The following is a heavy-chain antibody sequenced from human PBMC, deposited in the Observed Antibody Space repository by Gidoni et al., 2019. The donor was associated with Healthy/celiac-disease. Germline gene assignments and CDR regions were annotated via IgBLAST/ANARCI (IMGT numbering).Heavy chain of an antibody. D-gene: IGHD3-3*01. Sequence: QVQLVQSGAEVKKPGSSVKVSCKASGGTFSSYAISWVRQAPGQGLEWMGGIIPIFGTANYAQKFQGRVTITADKSTSTAYMELSSLRSEDTAVYYCARRSQNITIFGVVIMGGDAFDIWGQGTMVTVSS. J-gene: IGHJ3*02. CDR3: ARRSQNITIFGVVIMGGDAFDI. CDR1: GGTFSSYA. CDR2: IIPIFGTA. V-gene: IGHV1-69*06.